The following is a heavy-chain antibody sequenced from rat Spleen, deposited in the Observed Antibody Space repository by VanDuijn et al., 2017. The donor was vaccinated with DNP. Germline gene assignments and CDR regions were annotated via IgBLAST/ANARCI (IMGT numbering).Heavy chain of an antibody. CDR1: GFNFNDYW. Sequence: EVKLVESGGGLVQPGRSLKLSCAASGFNFNDYWIAWVRQAPATGLEWVATISYNCGTPFYRDSVKGRFTISRDNAQSTLYLQMDRLRSEDTATYYCARHRTIMPYYYVMDAWGQGASVTVSS. CDR2: ISYNCGTP. J-gene: IGHJ4*01. D-gene: IGHD1-12*01. CDR3: ARHRTIMPYYYVMDA. V-gene: IGHV5-29*01.